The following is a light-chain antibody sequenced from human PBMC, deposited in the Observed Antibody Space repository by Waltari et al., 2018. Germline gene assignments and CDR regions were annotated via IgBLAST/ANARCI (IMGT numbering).Light chain of an antibody. V-gene: IGKV1-39*01. CDR1: QTISIY. CDR2: AAS. CDR3: QQTYIAPYT. J-gene: IGKJ2*01. Sequence: DIRMTQSPSSLSAYLGDRVTISGRSGQTISIYLNWFQQKSGKAPKLLIYAASSLQSGVPSMFSGSGSGTDFTLTISSLQPEDFATYYCQQTYIAPYTFGQGTKLEI.